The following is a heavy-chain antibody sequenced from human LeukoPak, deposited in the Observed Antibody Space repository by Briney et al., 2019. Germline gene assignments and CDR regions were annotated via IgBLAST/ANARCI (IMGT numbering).Heavy chain of an antibody. J-gene: IGHJ6*03. CDR1: GFTFNSYW. CDR2: IKEDGTER. D-gene: IGHD3-9*01. V-gene: IGHV3-7*01. Sequence: GGSLRLSCVASGFTFNSYWMSWVRQAPGKGLEWVANIKEDGTERYYVDSVRGRFTLSRDNAENSLYLQMSSLRAEDTAVYYCARDHHDVLTGYYSNYYNYYYMDVWGKGTTVTVSS. CDR3: ARDHHDVLTGYYSNYYNYYYMDV.